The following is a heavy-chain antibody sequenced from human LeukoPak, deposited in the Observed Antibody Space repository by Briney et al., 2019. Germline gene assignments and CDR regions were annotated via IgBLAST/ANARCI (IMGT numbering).Heavy chain of an antibody. Sequence: SETLSLTCTVSGGSISSGSYYWSWIRQPAGKGLEWIGRIYTSGSTNYNPSLKSRVTISVDTSKNQFSLKLSSVTAADTAVYYCAREGYYYDSRGYYYVGGMGFDYWGQGTLVTVSS. D-gene: IGHD3-22*01. V-gene: IGHV4-61*02. J-gene: IGHJ4*02. CDR2: IYTSGST. CDR3: AREGYYYDSRGYYYVGGMGFDY. CDR1: GGSISSGSYY.